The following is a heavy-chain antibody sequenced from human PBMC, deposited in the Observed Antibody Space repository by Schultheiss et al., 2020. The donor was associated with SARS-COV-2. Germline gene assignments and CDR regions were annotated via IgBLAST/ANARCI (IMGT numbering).Heavy chain of an antibody. J-gene: IGHJ4*02. CDR3: ARGVPTPGSGWSTYYFDY. V-gene: IGHV4-34*01. CDR1: GGSFSGYY. D-gene: IGHD6-19*01. CDR2: INHSGST. Sequence: SEILSLTCAVYGGSFSGYYWSWIRQPPGKGLEWIGEINHSGSTYYNPSLKSRVTISVDTSKNQFSLKLSSVTAADTAVYYCARGVPTPGSGWSTYYFDYWGQGTLVTVSS.